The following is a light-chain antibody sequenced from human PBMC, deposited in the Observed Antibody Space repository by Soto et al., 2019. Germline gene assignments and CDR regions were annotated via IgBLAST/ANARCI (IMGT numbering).Light chain of an antibody. CDR1: QTLSNR. V-gene: IGKV3-11*01. CDR3: HQRQSWPRT. CDR2: VTS. Sequence: EIVLTQSPATLSSFPGERVTLSCRASQTLSNRLAWYQHKPGQARRLLIYVTSNRATGIPARFSGSGSGTDYTLTISSLEPEDSAVYYCHQRQSWPRTFGQGTKVEIK. J-gene: IGKJ1*01.